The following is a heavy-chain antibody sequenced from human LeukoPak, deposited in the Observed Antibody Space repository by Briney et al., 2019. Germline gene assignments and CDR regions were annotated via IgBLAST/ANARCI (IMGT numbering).Heavy chain of an antibody. CDR3: AKDRYSYGPFDY. V-gene: IGHV3-43*01. J-gene: IGHJ4*02. CDR2: ISWDGGST. Sequence: GGSLRLSCAASGFTFDDYTMHWVRQAPGKGLGWVSLISWDGGSTYYADSVKGRFTISRDNSKNSLYLQMNSLRTEDTALYYCAKDRYSYGPFDYWGQGTLVTVSS. D-gene: IGHD5-18*01. CDR1: GFTFDDYT.